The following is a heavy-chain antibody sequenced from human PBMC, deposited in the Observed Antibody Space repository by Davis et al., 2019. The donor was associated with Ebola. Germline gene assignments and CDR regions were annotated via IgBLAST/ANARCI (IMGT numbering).Heavy chain of an antibody. V-gene: IGHV1-46*03. CDR1: GYTFTNYG. CDR3: AIQWLSNAFDI. Sequence: ASVKVSCKASGYTFTNYGITWVRQAPGQGLEWMGIINPSGGSTSYAQKFQGRVTMTRDTSTSTVYMELSSLRSEDTAVYYCAIQWLSNAFDIWGQGTMVTVSS. D-gene: IGHD3-22*01. J-gene: IGHJ3*02. CDR2: INPSGGST.